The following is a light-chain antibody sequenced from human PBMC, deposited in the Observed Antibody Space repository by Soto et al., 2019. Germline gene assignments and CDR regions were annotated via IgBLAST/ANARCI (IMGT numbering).Light chain of an antibody. Sequence: DIQMTQPPSTPSASVGDRVTMTCRASQSISSWLAWYQQKPGKAPKLLIYDASSLESGVPSRFSGSGSGTEFTLTISSLQPDDFATYYCQQYNSRTFGQGTKVEIK. CDR2: DAS. CDR3: QQYNSRT. V-gene: IGKV1-5*01. CDR1: QSISSW. J-gene: IGKJ1*01.